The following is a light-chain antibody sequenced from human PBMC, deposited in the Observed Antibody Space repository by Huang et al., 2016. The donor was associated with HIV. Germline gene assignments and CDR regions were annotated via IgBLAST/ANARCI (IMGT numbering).Light chain of an antibody. V-gene: IGKV2-30*02. CDR1: QSLVHSDGNTY. CDR2: KGS. Sequence: DVVMTQSPLSLPVTLGQPASISCRSSQSLVHSDGNTYLNWFQQRPGQSPRRLIYKGSNRDSGVPDRFSGSGSGTDFTLRISRVEADDVGVYYCMQGTHWPRTFGQGTKVEIK. CDR3: MQGTHWPRT. J-gene: IGKJ1*01.